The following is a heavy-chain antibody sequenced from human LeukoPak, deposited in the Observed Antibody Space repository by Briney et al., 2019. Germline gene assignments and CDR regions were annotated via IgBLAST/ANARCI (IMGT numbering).Heavy chain of an antibody. CDR1: GFTFSSYG. D-gene: IGHD3-10*01. CDR3: ARFITYYYGSGSYSPYYFDY. J-gene: IGHJ4*02. CDR2: ISSSGSTI. Sequence: GGSLRLSCAASGFTFSSYGMNWVRQAPGKGLEWVSYISSSGSTIYYADSVKGRFTISRDNAKNSLYLQMNSLRAEDTAVYYCARFITYYYGSGSYSPYYFDYWGQGTLVTVSS. V-gene: IGHV3-48*03.